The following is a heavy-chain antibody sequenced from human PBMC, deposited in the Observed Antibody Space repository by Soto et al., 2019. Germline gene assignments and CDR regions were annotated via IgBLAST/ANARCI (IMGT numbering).Heavy chain of an antibody. CDR2: IYYSGIT. Sequence: SETLSLTCTVSGGSIRSGAYYWSWIRQHTGKGREWIGYIYYSGITYYNPSLKSRGTISVDTSKNQFSLKLSSVTAADTAVYYCARQAGIAAAGNPLYYYYGMDVWGQGTTVTVSS. CDR1: GGSIRSGAYY. D-gene: IGHD6-13*01. CDR3: ARQAGIAAAGNPLYYYYGMDV. J-gene: IGHJ6*02. V-gene: IGHV4-31*03.